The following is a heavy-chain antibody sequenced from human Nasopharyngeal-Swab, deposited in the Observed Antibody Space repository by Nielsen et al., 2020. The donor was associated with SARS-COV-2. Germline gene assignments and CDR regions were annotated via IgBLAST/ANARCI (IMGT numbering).Heavy chain of an antibody. Sequence: RQAPGKGLEWIGQINPTGETNYNPSLGSRVSISLDSSRRQLSLKLSSVTPADTAVYFYARGRDGATSYSNYHMDVWGKGSAVTVSS. CDR2: INPTGET. CDR3: ARGRDGATSYSNYHMDV. V-gene: IGHV4-34*01. D-gene: IGHD4/OR15-4a*01. J-gene: IGHJ6*03.